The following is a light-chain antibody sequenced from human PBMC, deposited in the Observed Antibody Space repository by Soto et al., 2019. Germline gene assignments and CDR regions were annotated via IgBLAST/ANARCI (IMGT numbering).Light chain of an antibody. CDR3: LQHETYPRT. J-gene: IGKJ1*01. CDR1: QGIRNN. V-gene: IGKV1-17*01. Sequence: DIQMTQSPSTVSAYVGDSVTITCRASQGIRNNLGWYQQKPGKAPKRLINGTSNLQTGVPSRFSGSGSGTEFTLTISSLQPEDFATYYCLQHETYPRTFGQGTKVDIK. CDR2: GTS.